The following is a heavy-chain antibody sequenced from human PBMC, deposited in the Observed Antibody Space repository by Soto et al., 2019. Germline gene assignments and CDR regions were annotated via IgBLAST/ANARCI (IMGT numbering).Heavy chain of an antibody. CDR3: AKNRHWLASFDY. CDR1: GFTFSSYA. V-gene: IGHV3-23*01. CDR2: ISNSGGST. D-gene: IGHD6-19*01. Sequence: EVQLLESGGGLVQPGGSLRLSCAASGFTFSSYAMSWVRQAPGKGLEWVSGISNSGGSTYYADSVKGRFTLSRDNSKNTLYLQMNSVSAEDTAVYCCAKNRHWLASFDYWGQGTLVTVSS. J-gene: IGHJ4*02.